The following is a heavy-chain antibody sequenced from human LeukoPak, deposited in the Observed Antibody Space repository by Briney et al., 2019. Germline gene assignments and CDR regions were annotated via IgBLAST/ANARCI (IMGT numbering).Heavy chain of an antibody. CDR3: ARVDGSRYYYYYMDV. J-gene: IGHJ6*03. V-gene: IGHV4-61*02. Sequence: SETLSPTCTVSGGSISSGSYYWSWIRQPAGKGLEWIGRTYTSGSTNYNPSLKSRVTISVDTSKNQFSLKLSSVTAADTDVYYCARVDGSRYYYYYMDVWGKGTTVTVSS. D-gene: IGHD3-10*01. CDR2: TYTSGST. CDR1: GGSISSGSYY.